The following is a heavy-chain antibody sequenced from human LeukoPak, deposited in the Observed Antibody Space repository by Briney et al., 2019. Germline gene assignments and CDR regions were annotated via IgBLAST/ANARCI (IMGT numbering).Heavy chain of an antibody. V-gene: IGHV4-39*01. Sequence: SETLSLTCTVSGGSISSSSCYWGWIRQPPGKGLEWIGSIYYSGSTYYNPSLKSRVTISVDTSKNQFSLKLSSVTAADTAVYYCASPYCSSTSCYGWFDPWGQGTLVTVSS. CDR1: GGSISSSSCY. J-gene: IGHJ5*02. CDR2: IYYSGST. CDR3: ASPYCSSTSCYGWFDP. D-gene: IGHD2-2*01.